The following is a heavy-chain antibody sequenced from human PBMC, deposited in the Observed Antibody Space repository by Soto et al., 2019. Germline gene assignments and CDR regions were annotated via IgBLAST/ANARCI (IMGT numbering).Heavy chain of an antibody. CDR2: ISFDGNNK. V-gene: IGHV3-30-3*01. D-gene: IGHD2-2*01. CDR1: GFTFSSYA. J-gene: IGHJ4*02. Sequence: PRLSCAASGFTFSSYALHWVRQAPGRGLEWVALISFDGNNKYYANSVKGRFTISRDNSKNTLYLQMSSLRAEDTAVYYCGRCSSTSCHLGADYWGQGTLVTVSS. CDR3: GRCSSTSCHLGADY.